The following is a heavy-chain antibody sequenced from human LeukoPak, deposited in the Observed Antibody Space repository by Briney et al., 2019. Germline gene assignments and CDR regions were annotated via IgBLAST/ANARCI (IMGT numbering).Heavy chain of an antibody. Sequence: SETLSLTCIVSGGSIDSSYYYWGWIRQPPGKGLEWIGNIYFSGSTYYNPSLKSRVTISVDTSKNQFSLKLISVTAADTAVYYCARTYYYDSSGYYPNFDYWGQGTLVTVSS. CDR2: IYFSGST. CDR3: ARTYYYDSSGYYPNFDY. J-gene: IGHJ4*02. V-gene: IGHV4-39*07. D-gene: IGHD3-22*01. CDR1: GGSIDSSYYY.